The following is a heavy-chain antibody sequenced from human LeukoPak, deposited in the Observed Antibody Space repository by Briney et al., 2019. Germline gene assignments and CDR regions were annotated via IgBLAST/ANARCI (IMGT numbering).Heavy chain of an antibody. CDR3: ARDHRYGGLFDS. Sequence: GGSLRLSCAASGFTFSSYAMTWVRQAPGKGLEWLSYISGHSSTMYYADSVQGRFTISRDNAKNSLYLQMNSLRAEDTAVYYCARDHRYGGLFDSWGQGILVTVSS. V-gene: IGHV3-48*01. J-gene: IGHJ4*02. D-gene: IGHD1-1*01. CDR1: GFTFSSYA. CDR2: ISGHSSTM.